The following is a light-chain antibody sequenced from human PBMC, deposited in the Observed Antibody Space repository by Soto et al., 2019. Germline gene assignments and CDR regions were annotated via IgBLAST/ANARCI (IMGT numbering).Light chain of an antibody. J-gene: IGKJ2*02. V-gene: IGKV3-20*01. CDR3: QQYGSSPSST. CDR1: QSVSNKY. CDR2: GAS. Sequence: EIVLTQSPGTLSLSPGERATLSCRASQSVSNKYLAWYQQKPGQAPRLLIYGASSRATGIPDRFSGRGSGTEFTLTISRLEPEDFAVYYCQQYGSSPSSTFGQGTKLEIK.